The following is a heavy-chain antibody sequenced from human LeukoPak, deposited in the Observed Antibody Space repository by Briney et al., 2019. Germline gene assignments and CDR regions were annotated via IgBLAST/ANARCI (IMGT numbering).Heavy chain of an antibody. Sequence: GGSLRLSCAASGFTFISYSMNWVRQAPGKGLGWVSSISSSSSYIYYADSVKGRFTISRDNAKNSLYLQMNSLRAEDTAVYYCASREYSSSSPLDYWGQGTLVTVSS. D-gene: IGHD6-6*01. CDR3: ASREYSSSSPLDY. J-gene: IGHJ4*02. CDR1: GFTFISYS. CDR2: ISSSSSYI. V-gene: IGHV3-21*01.